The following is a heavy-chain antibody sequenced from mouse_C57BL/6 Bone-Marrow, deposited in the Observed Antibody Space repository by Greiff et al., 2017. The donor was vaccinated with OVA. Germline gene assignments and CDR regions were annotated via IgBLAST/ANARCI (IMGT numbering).Heavy chain of an antibody. CDR3: ARSIGYRWSYFDY. Sequence: QVQLQQSGAELARPGASVKLSCKASGYTFTSYGISWVKQRTGQGLEWIGEIYPTSGNTYYNEKFKGKATLTADKSSSTAYMELRSLTSEDSAVYFCARSIGYRWSYFDYWGQGTTLTVSS. CDR2: IYPTSGNT. CDR1: GYTFTSYG. D-gene: IGHD1-2*01. J-gene: IGHJ2*01. V-gene: IGHV1-81*01.